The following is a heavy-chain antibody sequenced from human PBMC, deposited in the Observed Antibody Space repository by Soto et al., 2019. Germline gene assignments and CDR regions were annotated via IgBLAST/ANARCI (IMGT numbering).Heavy chain of an antibody. V-gene: IGHV4-59*08. CDR2: IYYSGST. CDR1: GGSISSYY. Sequence: SETLSLTCTVSGGSISSYYWSWIRQPPGKGLEWIGYIYYSGSTNYNPSLKSRVTISVDTSKNQFSLKLSSVTAADTAVYYCARAESSGCYWWFDPWGQGTLVTVSS. D-gene: IGHD6-19*01. J-gene: IGHJ5*02. CDR3: ARAESSGCYWWFDP.